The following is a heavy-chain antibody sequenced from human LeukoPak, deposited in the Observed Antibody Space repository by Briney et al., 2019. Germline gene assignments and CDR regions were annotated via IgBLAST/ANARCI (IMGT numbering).Heavy chain of an antibody. V-gene: IGHV4-59*01. CDR3: SRYSTWFDY. J-gene: IGHJ4*02. Sequence: PSETLSLTCSVSGVSISTYYWIWIRQPPAKGLEWMGFFSYSGSTKYNPSLKSRVTISVDTSKNQFSLKLNSVTAADTAVYYCSRYSTWFDYWGQGTLVTVSS. CDR2: FSYSGST. CDR1: GVSISTYY. D-gene: IGHD2-21*01.